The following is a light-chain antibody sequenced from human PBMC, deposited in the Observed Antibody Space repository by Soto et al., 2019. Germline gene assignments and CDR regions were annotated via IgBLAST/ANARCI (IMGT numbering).Light chain of an antibody. Sequence: QSVLTQPPSVSAAPGQKVTISCSRSSSNIGNNYVSWYQQLPGTAPKLLIYENNKRPSGIPDRFSGSKSGTSATLGVTGLQTGDEADYYCGTWDSSLSGVVFGGGTKLTVL. CDR2: ENN. V-gene: IGLV1-51*02. J-gene: IGLJ2*01. CDR1: SSNIGNNY. CDR3: GTWDSSLSGVV.